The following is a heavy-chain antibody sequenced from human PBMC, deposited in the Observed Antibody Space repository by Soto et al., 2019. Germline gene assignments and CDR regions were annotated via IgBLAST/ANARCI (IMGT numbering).Heavy chain of an antibody. J-gene: IGHJ6*02. CDR2: IIPILGIA. D-gene: IGHD6-13*01. V-gene: IGHV1-69*04. CDR1: GGTFSSYT. CDR3: ARDPSIAAAGTRYYYYGMDV. Sequence: SVKVSCKASGGTFSSYTISWVRQAPGQGLEWMGRIIPILGIANYAQKFQGRVTITADKSTSTAYMELSSLRSEDTAVYYCARDPSIAAAGTRYYYYGMDVWGQGTTVTVSS.